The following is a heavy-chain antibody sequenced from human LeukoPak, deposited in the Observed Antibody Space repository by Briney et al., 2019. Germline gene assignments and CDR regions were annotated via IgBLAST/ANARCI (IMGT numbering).Heavy chain of an antibody. D-gene: IGHD3-3*01. V-gene: IGHV4-59*08. J-gene: IGHJ5*02. CDR2: ISSSGST. CDR1: GASISSYY. Sequence: SETLSLTCTVSGASISSYYWSWIRQPPGKGLEWIGYISSSGSTKYNPSLKSRLTISVDTSKNQFSLKLSSVTAADTAVYYCARGLPTAWIGSNWFDPWGQGTLVTVSS. CDR3: ARGLPTAWIGSNWFDP.